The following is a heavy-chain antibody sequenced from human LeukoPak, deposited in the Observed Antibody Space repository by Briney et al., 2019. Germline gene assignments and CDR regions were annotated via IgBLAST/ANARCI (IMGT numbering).Heavy chain of an antibody. D-gene: IGHD4-17*01. CDR1: GGSFSGYY. CDR2: INHSGST. V-gene: IGHV4-34*01. Sequence: RSSETLSLTCAVYGGSFSGYYWSWIRQPPGKGLEWIGEINHSGSTNYNPSLKSRVTISVDTSKNQFSLKLSSVTAADTAVYYCAGKMTTVTSSWFAPWGQGTLVTVSS. J-gene: IGHJ5*02. CDR3: AGKMTTVTSSWFAP.